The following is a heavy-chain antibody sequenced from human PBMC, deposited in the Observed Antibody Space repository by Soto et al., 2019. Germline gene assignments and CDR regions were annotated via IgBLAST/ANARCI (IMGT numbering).Heavy chain of an antibody. V-gene: IGHV3-30-3*01. D-gene: IGHD6-13*01. CDR2: ISYDGSNK. Sequence: GGSLRLSCAASGFTFSSYAMHWVRQAPGKGLEWVAVISYDGSNKYYADSVKGRFTISRDNSKNTLYLQMNSLRAEDTAVYYCARGQTTQYSSSWYFYYGMDVWGQGTTVTVSS. CDR3: ARGQTTQYSSSWYFYYGMDV. CDR1: GFTFSSYA. J-gene: IGHJ6*02.